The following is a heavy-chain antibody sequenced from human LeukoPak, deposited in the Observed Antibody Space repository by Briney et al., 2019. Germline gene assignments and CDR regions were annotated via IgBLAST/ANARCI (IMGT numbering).Heavy chain of an antibody. CDR2: IYYSGST. CDR1: GGSISSYY. Sequence: KPSETLSLTCTVSGGSISSYYWSWIRQPPGKGLEWIGYIYYSGSTNYNPSLKSRVTISVDTSKNQFSLKLSSVTAADTAVYYCAGEGYSYGYIFDYWGQGTLVTVSS. V-gene: IGHV4-59*01. CDR3: AGEGYSYGYIFDY. D-gene: IGHD5-18*01. J-gene: IGHJ4*02.